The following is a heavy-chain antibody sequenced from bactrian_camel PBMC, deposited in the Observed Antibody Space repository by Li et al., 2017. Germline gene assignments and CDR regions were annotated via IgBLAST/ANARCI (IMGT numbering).Heavy chain of an antibody. CDR2: INTATSET. D-gene: IGHD2*01. CDR3: AADLPVRCVVRRTAETFRY. CDR1: GLPYSRYC. J-gene: IGHJ6*01. Sequence: HVQLVESGGGSVQAGGSLRLSCVASGLPYSRYCLGWFRQGPDQVREGVACINTATSETYIADGVKGRFTVSQDNANNTGYLQMNNLKPEDSAMYYCAADLPVRCVVRRTAETFRYWGQGTQVTVS. V-gene: IGHV3S6*01.